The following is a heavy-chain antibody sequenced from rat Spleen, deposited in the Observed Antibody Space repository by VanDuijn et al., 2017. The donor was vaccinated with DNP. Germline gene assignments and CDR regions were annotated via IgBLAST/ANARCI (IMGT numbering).Heavy chain of an antibody. CDR1: GYSITSNY. J-gene: IGHJ2*01. D-gene: IGHD1-5*01. V-gene: IGHV3-1*01. CDR2: ISYSGSS. CDR3: ARWNIGTSTLDY. Sequence: EVQLQESGPGLVKPSQSLSLTCSVTGYSITSNYWGWIRKFPGNKMEWIGHISYSGSSGYNPSLKSRISITRDTSKNQSILQLNSVTTEDTATYYCARWNIGTSTLDYWGQGVMVTVSS.